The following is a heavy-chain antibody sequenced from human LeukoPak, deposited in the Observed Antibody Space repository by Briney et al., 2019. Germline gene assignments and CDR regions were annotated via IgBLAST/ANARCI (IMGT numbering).Heavy chain of an antibody. CDR2: IYYSGST. CDR1: GGSISSSTYY. D-gene: IGHD1-1*01. J-gene: IGHJ6*02. Sequence: PSETLSLTCTVSGGSISSSTYYCGWIRQPPGKGLEWIGSIYYSGSTYYNPSLKSRVTISVDTSKNQFSLKLSSVTAADTAVYYCKNWNVYYGMDVWGQGTTVTVSS. V-gene: IGHV4-39*01. CDR3: KNWNVYYGMDV.